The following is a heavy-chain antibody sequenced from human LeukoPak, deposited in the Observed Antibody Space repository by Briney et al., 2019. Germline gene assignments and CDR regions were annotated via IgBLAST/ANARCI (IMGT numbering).Heavy chain of an antibody. CDR1: DESFSDFS. Sequence: SETLSLTCAVYDESFSDFSLTWIRQPPGKGLEWIGSIYYSGSTYYTPSLESRVTISADTSKNQFSLKLNSVTAADTAVYYCARKDRGPFDYWGQGTLVTVSS. J-gene: IGHJ4*02. D-gene: IGHD1-14*01. CDR3: ARKDRGPFDY. CDR2: IYYSGST. V-gene: IGHV4-34*01.